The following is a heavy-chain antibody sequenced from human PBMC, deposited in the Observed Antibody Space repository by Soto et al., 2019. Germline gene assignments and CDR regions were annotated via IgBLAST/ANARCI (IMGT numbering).Heavy chain of an antibody. CDR2: IIPIFGIA. D-gene: IGHD7-27*01. Sequence: SGKVSCKASGGTFSRYSITWVRQAPGHGLEWIGRIIPIFGIASYAQKFQGRVTITADESTSTAYMELSSLRSDDTAVYYCTGGPPNWGFDSWGQGTPVTVS. CDR1: GGTFSRYS. V-gene: IGHV1-69*02. J-gene: IGHJ5*01. CDR3: TGGPPNWGFDS.